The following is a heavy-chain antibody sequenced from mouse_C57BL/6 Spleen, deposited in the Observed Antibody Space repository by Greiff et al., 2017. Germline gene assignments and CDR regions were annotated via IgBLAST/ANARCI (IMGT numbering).Heavy chain of an antibody. CDR2: IHPNRGST. D-gene: IGHD1-1*01. CDR3: ARHYYGSSDDFDY. Sequence: QVQLQQPGAELVKPGASVKLSCKASGYTFTSYWMHWVKQRPGQGLEWIGMIHPNRGSTNYNEKFKSKATLTVDKSSSTAYMQLSSLTSEDSAVYYWARHYYGSSDDFDYWGQGTTLTVSS. CDR1: GYTFTSYW. J-gene: IGHJ2*01. V-gene: IGHV1-64*01.